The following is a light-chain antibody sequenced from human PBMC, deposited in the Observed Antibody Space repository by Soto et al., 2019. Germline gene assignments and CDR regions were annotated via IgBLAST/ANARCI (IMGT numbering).Light chain of an antibody. CDR1: QSVSSSY. CDR2: DAS. CDR3: QQSGSSPPKYT. Sequence: EIVLTQSPGTLSLSPGERATLSCRASQSVSSSYLAWYQQKPGQAPRLLLYDASSRATGIPDRFGGSGSGPYFTLTISRLEPDDFAVYYCQQSGSSPPKYTFGQGTKLEIK. J-gene: IGKJ2*01. V-gene: IGKV3-20*01.